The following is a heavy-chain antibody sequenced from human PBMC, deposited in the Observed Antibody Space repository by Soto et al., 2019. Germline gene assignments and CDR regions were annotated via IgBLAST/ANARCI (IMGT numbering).Heavy chain of an antibody. CDR3: ARDGAARHYYYYYGMDV. Sequence: ASVKVSCKASGYTFTSYGISWVRQAPGQGLEWMGWISAYNGNTNYAQKLQGRVTMTTDTSTSTAYMELRSLRSDDTAVYYCARDGAARHYYYYYGMDVWGQGTTVTVSS. D-gene: IGHD6-6*01. V-gene: IGHV1-18*01. J-gene: IGHJ6*02. CDR2: ISAYNGNT. CDR1: GYTFTSYG.